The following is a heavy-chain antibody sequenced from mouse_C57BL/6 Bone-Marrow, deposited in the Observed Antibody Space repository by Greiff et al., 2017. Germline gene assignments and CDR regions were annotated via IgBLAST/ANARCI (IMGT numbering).Heavy chain of an antibody. Sequence: VQLQQSGAELARPGASVKMSCKASGYTFTSYTMHWVKQRPGQGLEWIGYINPSSGYTKYNQKFKDKATLTAAKSSSTAYMQLRSLTSEDSAVYFCSRNGCPYWYFDVWGTGTSVTVSS. V-gene: IGHV1-4*01. CDR2: INPSSGYT. D-gene: IGHD2-2*01. CDR1: GYTFTSYT. J-gene: IGHJ1*03. CDR3: SRNGCPYWYFDV.